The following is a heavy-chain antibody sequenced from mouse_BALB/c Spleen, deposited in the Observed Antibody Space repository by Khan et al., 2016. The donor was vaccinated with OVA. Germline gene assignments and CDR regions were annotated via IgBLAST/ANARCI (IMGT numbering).Heavy chain of an antibody. J-gene: IGHJ3*01. CDR2: IFPGDDST. V-gene: IGHV1-85*01. Sequence: QVRLQQSGAELVKPEASVKLSCRASGYTFTSYDINWVRQRPEQGLEWIGWIFPGDDSTKYNENFKGKATLTTDKSSSTAYMQLSRLTSEDSAVYFCARGGYGGFAYWGQGTLVTVSA. D-gene: IGHD2-14*01. CDR3: ARGGYGGFAY. CDR1: GYTFTSYD.